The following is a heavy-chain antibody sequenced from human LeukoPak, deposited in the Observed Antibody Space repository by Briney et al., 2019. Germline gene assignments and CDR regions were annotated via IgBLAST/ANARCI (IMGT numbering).Heavy chain of an antibody. J-gene: IGHJ4*02. V-gene: IGHV1-18*04. CDR2: ISAYNGNT. CDR1: GYTFTSYG. Sequence: VASVKVSCKASGYTFTSYGISWVRQAPGHGLEWMGWISAYNGNTNYAQKLQGRVTMTTDTSTSTAYMELRSLRSDDTAVYYCARDRPRWGSGSYNGEIWGQGTLVTVSS. D-gene: IGHD3-10*01. CDR3: ARDRPRWGSGSYNGEI.